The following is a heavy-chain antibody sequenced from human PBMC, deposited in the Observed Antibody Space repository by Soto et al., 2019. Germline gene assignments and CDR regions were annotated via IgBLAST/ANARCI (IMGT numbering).Heavy chain of an antibody. D-gene: IGHD5-12*01. CDR2: IYHNGST. CDR1: GGSISSGGYS. Sequence: SETLSLTCAVSGGSISSGGYSWSWIRQPPGKGQEWIGYIYHNGSTYYNPSLKSRVTISVDRSKNQFSLKLSSVTAADTAVYYCASRRDGYNYYGYWGQGTLVTVS. CDR3: ASRRDGYNYYGY. V-gene: IGHV4-30-2*01. J-gene: IGHJ4*02.